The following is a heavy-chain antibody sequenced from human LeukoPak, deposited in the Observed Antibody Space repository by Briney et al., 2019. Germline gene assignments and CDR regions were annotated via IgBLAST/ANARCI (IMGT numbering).Heavy chain of an antibody. CDR3: TTERWKSRRPFYYFDN. CDR1: GFTFSNAW. CDR2: FKGKTDAGTT. D-gene: IGHD5-24*01. Sequence: GGSLRLSCAASGFTFSNAWMSWVRQAPGKGLEWVGRFKGKTDAGTTDYAAPVKGRFTISRDDSKNTLYLEMSSLKIEDTAVYHGTTERWKSRRPFYYFDNWGQGFLVTVSS. J-gene: IGHJ4*02. V-gene: IGHV3-15*01.